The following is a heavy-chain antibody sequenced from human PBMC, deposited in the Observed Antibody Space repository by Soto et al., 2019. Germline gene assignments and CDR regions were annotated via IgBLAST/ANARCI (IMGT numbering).Heavy chain of an antibody. J-gene: IGHJ1*01. D-gene: IGHD2-8*01. CDR2: ISRDGTTT. V-gene: IGHV3-74*01. Sequence: EVQLVESGGGSVQPGKALRLSCVASGFTFRKYWMHWVRQAPGKGPVWVSYISRDGTTTDYADSVKGRFTISRDNAKNTLYLQMDSLRVEDTAVYYCAAQDCTNDVCLEAAVTVGGALEYWGQGAQVAVSS. CDR1: GFTFRKYW. CDR3: AAQDCTNDVCLEAAVTVGGALEY.